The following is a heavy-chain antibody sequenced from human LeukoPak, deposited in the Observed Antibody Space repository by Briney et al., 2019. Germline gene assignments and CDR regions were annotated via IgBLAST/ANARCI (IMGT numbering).Heavy chain of an antibody. CDR3: ARQSISGSSLSYFDY. CDR1: GGSISSYY. Sequence: TSETLSLTCTVSGGSISSYYWSWIRQPPGKGLEWIGYIYYSGSTNYNPSLKSRVTISVDTSKNQCSLKLSSVTAADTAVYYCARQSISGSSLSYFDYWGQGTLVNVSS. J-gene: IGHJ4*02. CDR2: IYYSGST. V-gene: IGHV4-59*01. D-gene: IGHD3-22*01.